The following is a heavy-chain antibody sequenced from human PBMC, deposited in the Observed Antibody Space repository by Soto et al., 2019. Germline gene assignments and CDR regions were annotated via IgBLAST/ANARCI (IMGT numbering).Heavy chain of an antibody. CDR2: IKSKTDGGTT. Sequence: GSLRLSCATSGFTFTHVWMSWVREAPGKELEWVGRIKSKTDGGTTNYAAPVKGRFTISRDDSKNTLYLQMNSLKTEDTAVYYCNTHHGRHAFDIWGQGTMVTVSS. CDR3: NTHHGRHAFDI. J-gene: IGHJ3*02. V-gene: IGHV3-15*01. D-gene: IGHD2-8*01. CDR1: GFTFTHVW.